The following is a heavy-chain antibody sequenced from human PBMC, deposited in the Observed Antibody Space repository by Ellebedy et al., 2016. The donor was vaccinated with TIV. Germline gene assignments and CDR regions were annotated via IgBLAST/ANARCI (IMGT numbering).Heavy chain of an antibody. V-gene: IGHV3-21*01. CDR2: IRWGTSAI. Sequence: GESLKISXAASGFTSSAYTISWVRQAPGEGLEWLSSIRWGTSAIFYADSVRGRFTISRDSAKNSLDLQMNNLRADDTAVYYCASRTSSGSFGAFDLWGQGILVTVSS. D-gene: IGHD2-2*01. CDR3: ASRTSSGSFGAFDL. J-gene: IGHJ3*01. CDR1: GFTSSAYT.